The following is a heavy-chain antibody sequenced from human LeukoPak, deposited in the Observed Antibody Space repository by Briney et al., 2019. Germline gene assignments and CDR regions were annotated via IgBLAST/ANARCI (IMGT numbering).Heavy chain of an antibody. CDR3: AKDLSIAAAGTKNYYGMDV. V-gene: IGHV3-30*18. Sequence: GRSLRLSCAASGFTFSSYGMHWVRQAPSKGLEWVAVISYDGSNKYYADSVKGRFTISRDNSKNTLYLQMNSLRAEDTAVYYCAKDLSIAAAGTKNYYGMDVWGQGTTVTVSS. CDR2: ISYDGSNK. CDR1: GFTFSSYG. J-gene: IGHJ6*02. D-gene: IGHD6-13*01.